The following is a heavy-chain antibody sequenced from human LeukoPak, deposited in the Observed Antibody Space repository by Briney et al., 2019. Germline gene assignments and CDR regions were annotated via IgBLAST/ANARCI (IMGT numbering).Heavy chain of an antibody. CDR2: IWYVGSNK. J-gene: IGHJ3*02. V-gene: IGHV3-33*01. CDR3: AGTSEATYYSLSSGHYLGAFDI. Sequence: PGRSLRLSCAASGFAFSNYVMHWVRQTPGKGLEWVAVIWYVGSNKYYADSVKGRFTISRDNSKNTLYLQMNSLRAEDTAVFYCAGTSEATYYSLSSGHYLGAFDIWGQGTMVTVSS. CDR1: GFAFSNYV. D-gene: IGHD3-22*01.